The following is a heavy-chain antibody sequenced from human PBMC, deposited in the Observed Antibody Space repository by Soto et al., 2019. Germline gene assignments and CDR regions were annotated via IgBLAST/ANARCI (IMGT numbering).Heavy chain of an antibody. D-gene: IGHD4-4*01. CDR2: IDPSDSYT. V-gene: IGHV5-10-1*01. CDR3: ARHDYSNTHMDV. CDR1: GYSFTSYW. Sequence: LKISCKGSGYSFTSYWISWVRQMPGKGLEWMGRIDPSDSYTNYSPSFQGHVTISADKSISTAYLQWSSLKASDTAMYYCARHDYSNTHMDVWGQGTTVTVPS. J-gene: IGHJ6*02.